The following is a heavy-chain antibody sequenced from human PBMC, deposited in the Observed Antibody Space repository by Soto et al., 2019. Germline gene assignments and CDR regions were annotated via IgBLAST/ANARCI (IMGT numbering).Heavy chain of an antibody. D-gene: IGHD4-17*01. V-gene: IGHV3-23*01. CDR1: GFTFSGYA. CDR3: AKNRGRVTTLWHFDY. J-gene: IGHJ4*02. CDR2: IHGGGNSA. Sequence: EVQLLESGGDLVQPGRSLRLSCAASGFTFSGYAMSWVRQAPGKGLEWVSVIHGGGNSAYYADSVKGRFTISRDNSKNTLDLQISSLRGEDTAVYYCAKNRGRVTTLWHFDYWGQGTLVTVSS.